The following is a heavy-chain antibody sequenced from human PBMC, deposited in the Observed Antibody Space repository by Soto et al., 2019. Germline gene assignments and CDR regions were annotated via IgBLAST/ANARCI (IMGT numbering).Heavy chain of an antibody. CDR3: PTSGSGWDYFDY. J-gene: IGHJ4*02. D-gene: IGHD6-19*01. Sequence: EVQLVASGGGLVKPGGSLRLSCAGSGFTFNKAWMSWVRQAPGKGLEWVGRVKRKSDGGTTDYAAPVKGRFTISRDDSKNTLYLQMNSLKTEDTAVYYCPTSGSGWDYFDYWGQGTLVTVSS. CDR1: GFTFNKAW. CDR2: VKRKSDGGTT. V-gene: IGHV3-15*01.